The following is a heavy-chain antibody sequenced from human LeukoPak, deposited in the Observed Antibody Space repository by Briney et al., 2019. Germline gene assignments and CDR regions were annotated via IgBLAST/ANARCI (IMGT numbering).Heavy chain of an antibody. CDR1: GGTFISYA. V-gene: IGHV1-69*04. Sequence: EASVKVSFKASGGTFISYAISWVRQAPGQGLEWMGRIIPILGIANYAQKFQGRVTITADKSTSTAYMELSSLRSEDTAVYYCARGLPGVAVAGTEYFDYWGQGTLVTVSS. D-gene: IGHD6-19*01. J-gene: IGHJ4*02. CDR2: IIPILGIA. CDR3: ARGLPGVAVAGTEYFDY.